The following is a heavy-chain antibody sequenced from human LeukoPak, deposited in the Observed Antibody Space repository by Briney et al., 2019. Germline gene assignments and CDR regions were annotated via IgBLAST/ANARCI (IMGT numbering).Heavy chain of an antibody. D-gene: IGHD3-22*01. CDR3: AREGDYYDSSDAFDI. CDR2: IKQDGSEK. CDR1: GFTFSSYW. V-gene: IGHV3-7*01. Sequence: GGSLRLSCAASGFTFSSYWMSWVRQAPGKGLEWVANIKQDGSEKYYVDSVRGRFTISRDNAKNSLYLQMNSLRAEDTTVYYCAREGDYYDSSDAFDIWGQGTMVTVSS. J-gene: IGHJ3*02.